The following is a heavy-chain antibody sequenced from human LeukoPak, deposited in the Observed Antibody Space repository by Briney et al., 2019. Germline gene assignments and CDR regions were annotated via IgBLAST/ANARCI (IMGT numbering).Heavy chain of an antibody. V-gene: IGHV3-30-3*01. CDR2: ISYDGSNK. Sequence: GGSLRLSCAASGFTFSSYAMHWVRQAPGKGLEWVAVISYDGSNKYYADSVKGRFTISRDNSKNTLYLQMNSLRSEDTAVYYCARGRGGDGYNWLCYFDYWGQGTLVTVSS. CDR3: ARGRGGDGYNWLCYFDY. J-gene: IGHJ4*02. D-gene: IGHD5-24*01. CDR1: GFTFSSYA.